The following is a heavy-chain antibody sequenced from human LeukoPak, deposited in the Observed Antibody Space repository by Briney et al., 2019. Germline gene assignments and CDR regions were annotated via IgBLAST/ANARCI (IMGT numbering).Heavy chain of an antibody. V-gene: IGHV3-7*03. Sequence: GGSLRLSCAASGVTFSNFYMHWVRQAPGKGLEWVANIKQDGCDKYYVDSVKGRFTIYRDIAEHALYLQMNSMRVDVTAVYYCAMRSWDSPFDYWGQGTLVSVSS. J-gene: IGHJ4*02. CDR1: GVTFSNFY. CDR2: IKQDGCDK. D-gene: IGHD1-26*01. CDR3: AMRSWDSPFDY.